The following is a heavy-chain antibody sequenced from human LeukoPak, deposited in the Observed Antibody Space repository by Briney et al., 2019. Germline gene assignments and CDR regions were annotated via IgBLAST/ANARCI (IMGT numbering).Heavy chain of an antibody. CDR2: IGTAGDT. Sequence: GGSLRVSCAASGFPFSDYDMHWVRQATGKCLEWVSAIGTAGDTYYTGSVKGRFTISRENAKNSLYLQMNSLRAGDTAVYYCARVAKERVGGVYYFDYWGQGTLVTVSS. CDR1: GFPFSDYD. V-gene: IGHV3-13*01. J-gene: IGHJ4*02. D-gene: IGHD1-1*01. CDR3: ARVAKERVGGVYYFDY.